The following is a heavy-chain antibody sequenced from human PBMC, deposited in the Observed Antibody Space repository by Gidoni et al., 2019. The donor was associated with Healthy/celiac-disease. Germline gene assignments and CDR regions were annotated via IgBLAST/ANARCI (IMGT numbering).Heavy chain of an antibody. J-gene: IGHJ6*03. V-gene: IGHV4-34*01. CDR2: INHSGST. CDR1: GGSFSGYY. CDR3: AREGGIFGVVRGYMDV. Sequence: QVQLQQWGAGLLKPSETLSLTCAVYGGSFSGYYWSWIRQPPGKGLDWIGEINHSGSTNYNPSLKSRVTRSVDTSKNQFSLKLSSVTAADTAVYYCAREGGIFGVVRGYMDVWGKGTTVTVSS. D-gene: IGHD3-3*01.